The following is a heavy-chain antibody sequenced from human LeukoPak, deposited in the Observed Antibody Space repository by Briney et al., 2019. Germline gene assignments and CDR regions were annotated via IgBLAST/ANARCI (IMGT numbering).Heavy chain of an antibody. Sequence: SVKVSCKASGGTFSSYAISWVRQAPGQGLEWMGRIIPIFGTANYAQTFQGRVTITADKSTSTAYMELGNLRSEDTAVYYCARDSFYYDSSGYSHFDYWGQGTLVTVSS. CDR3: ARDSFYYDSSGYSHFDY. CDR1: GGTFSSYA. J-gene: IGHJ4*02. V-gene: IGHV1-69*06. CDR2: IIPIFGTA. D-gene: IGHD3-22*01.